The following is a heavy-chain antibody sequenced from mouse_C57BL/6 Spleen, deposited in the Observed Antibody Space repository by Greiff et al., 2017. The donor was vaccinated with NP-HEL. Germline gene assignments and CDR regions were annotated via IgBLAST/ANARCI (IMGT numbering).Heavy chain of an antibody. Sequence: VHVKQSGPVLVKPGASVKMSCKASGYTFTDYYMNWVKQSHGKSLEWIGVINPYNGGTSYNQKFKGKATLTVDKSSSTAYMELNSLTSEDSAVYYCARKLIYYYFDYWGQGTTLTVSS. J-gene: IGHJ2*01. CDR3: ARKLIYYYFDY. V-gene: IGHV1-19*01. CDR1: GYTFTDYY. CDR2: INPYNGGT. D-gene: IGHD1-1*01.